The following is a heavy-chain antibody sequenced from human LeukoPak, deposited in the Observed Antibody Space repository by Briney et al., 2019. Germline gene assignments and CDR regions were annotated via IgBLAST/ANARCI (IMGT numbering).Heavy chain of an antibody. CDR1: GFTFSSYG. D-gene: IGHD3-22*01. V-gene: IGHV3-30*18. CDR3: AKLPDSSGYYPGY. Sequence: PGGSLRLSCAASGFTFSSYGMHWVRQAPGKGLEWVAVISYVGSNKYYADSVKGRFTISRDNSKNTLYLQMNSLRAEDTAVYYCAKLPDSSGYYPGYWGQGTLVTVSS. CDR2: ISYVGSNK. J-gene: IGHJ4*02.